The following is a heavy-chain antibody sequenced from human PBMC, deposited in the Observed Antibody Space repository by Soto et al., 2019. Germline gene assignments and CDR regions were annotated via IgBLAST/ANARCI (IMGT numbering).Heavy chain of an antibody. J-gene: IGHJ5*02. D-gene: IGHD6-19*01. CDR2: INAGNGNT. Sequence: ASVKVSCKASGYTFTSYAMHWVRQAPGQRLEWMGWINAGNGNTKYSQKFQGRVTITRDTSASTAYMELSSLRSEDTAVYYCARDFGSDSGWYNWFDPGGQGTLVTVSS. V-gene: IGHV1-3*01. CDR3: ARDFGSDSGWYNWFDP. CDR1: GYTFTSYA.